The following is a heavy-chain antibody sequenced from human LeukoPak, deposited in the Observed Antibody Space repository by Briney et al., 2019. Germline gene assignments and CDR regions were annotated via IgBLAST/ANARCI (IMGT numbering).Heavy chain of an antibody. D-gene: IGHD1-1*01. V-gene: IGHV1-2*06. Sequence: ASVKVSCKASGYTFTDYYMHWVRQAPGQGLEWMGRINPNSGGTSSARKFQGRVTVTRDTSISTVYMELSRLTSDDTAVYYCARDGDNWNDLWFDPWGQGTLVTVSS. CDR2: INPNSGGT. J-gene: IGHJ5*02. CDR1: GYTFTDYY. CDR3: ARDGDNWNDLWFDP.